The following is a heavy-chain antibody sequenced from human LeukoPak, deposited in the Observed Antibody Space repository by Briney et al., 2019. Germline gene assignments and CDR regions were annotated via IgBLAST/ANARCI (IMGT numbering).Heavy chain of an antibody. CDR1: GYTFTSYG. V-gene: IGHV1-18*01. D-gene: IGHD4-17*01. J-gene: IGHJ3*02. CDR3: ARDGRYGDQVRFDI. Sequence: AASVKVSCKASGYTFTSYGISWVRQASGQGLEWMGWISAYNGNTNYAQKLQGRVTMTTDTSTSTAYMELRSLRSDDTAVYYCARDGRYGDQVRFDIWGQGTMVTVSS. CDR2: ISAYNGNT.